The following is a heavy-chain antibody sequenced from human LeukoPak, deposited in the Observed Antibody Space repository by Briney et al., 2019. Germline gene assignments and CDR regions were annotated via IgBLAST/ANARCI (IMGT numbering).Heavy chain of an antibody. V-gene: IGHV3-33*01. CDR2: IWYDGSNK. Sequence: GGSLRLSCAASGFSFSSYGMHWVRQAPGKGLEWVAVIWYDGSNKYCADSVKGRFTISRDNSKNTLYLQMNSLRAEDTGAYSCASGRRAYCGGDCPTNYYYYYMDAWGKGTTVTVSS. D-gene: IGHD2-21*01. CDR1: GFSFSSYG. CDR3: ASGRRAYCGGDCPTNYYYYYMDA. J-gene: IGHJ6*03.